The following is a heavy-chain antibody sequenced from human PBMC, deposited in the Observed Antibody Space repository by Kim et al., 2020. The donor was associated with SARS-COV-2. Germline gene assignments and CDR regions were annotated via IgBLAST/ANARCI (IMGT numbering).Heavy chain of an antibody. V-gene: IGHV1-69*13. D-gene: IGHD1-1*01. CDR3: ARVGPWELAKGFDP. CDR2: IIPIFGTA. J-gene: IGHJ5*02. Sequence: SVKVSCKASGGTFSSYAISWVRQAPGQGLEWMGGIIPIFGTANYAQKFQGRVTITADESTSTAYMELSSLRSEDTAVYYCARVGPWELAKGFDPWGQGSLIAVSS. CDR1: GGTFSSYA.